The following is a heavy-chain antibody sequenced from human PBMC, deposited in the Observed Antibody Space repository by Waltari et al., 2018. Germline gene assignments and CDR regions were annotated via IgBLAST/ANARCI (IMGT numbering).Heavy chain of an antibody. CDR2: INPSGGST. J-gene: IGHJ4*02. V-gene: IGHV1-46*01. Sequence: QVQLVQSGAEVKKPGASVKVSCKASGYTFTSYYMHWVRQAPGQGLEWMGIINPSGGSTSYAQKFQGRVTMTRDTSTSTVYMELSSLRSEDTAVYYCAMEAARPRVFDYWGQGTLVTVSS. CDR1: GYTFTSYY. CDR3: AMEAARPRVFDY. D-gene: IGHD6-6*01.